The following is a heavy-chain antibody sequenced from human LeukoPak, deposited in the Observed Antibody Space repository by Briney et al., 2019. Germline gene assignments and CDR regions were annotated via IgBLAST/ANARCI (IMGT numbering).Heavy chain of an antibody. J-gene: IGHJ3*02. V-gene: IGHV4-59*01. D-gene: IGHD5-12*01. CDR1: GGSISSYY. CDR2: IYYSGST. Sequence: KPSETLSLTCTVSGGSISSYYWSWIRQPPGKGLEWIGYIYYSGSTNYNPSLKSRVTISVDTSKNQFSLKLSSVTAADTAVYYCARVIVATLGDAFDIWGQGTKVTVSS. CDR3: ARVIVATLGDAFDI.